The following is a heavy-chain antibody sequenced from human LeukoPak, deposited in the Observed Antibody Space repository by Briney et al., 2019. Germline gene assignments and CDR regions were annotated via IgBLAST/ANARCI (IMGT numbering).Heavy chain of an antibody. CDR1: GFTFSSYW. Sequence: GGSLRLSCAASGFTFSSYWMSWVRQAPGKGLEYVSAISSNGGSTYYANSVKGRFTISRDNSKNTLYLQMGSLRAEDMAVYYCARNGYQILGIGYWGQGTLVTVSS. J-gene: IGHJ4*02. CDR2: ISSNGGST. V-gene: IGHV3-64*01. CDR3: ARNGYQILGIGY. D-gene: IGHD5-24*01.